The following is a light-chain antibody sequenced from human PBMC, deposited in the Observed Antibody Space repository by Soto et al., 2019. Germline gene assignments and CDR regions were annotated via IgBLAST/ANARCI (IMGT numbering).Light chain of an antibody. CDR1: QSVGTN. CDR3: QQYGASPWT. Sequence: EIVMTQSPATLSVSPGERATLSCRASQSVGTNLAWYQQKPGQAPRLVIYDTSTRATGIPDRFSGSGSGTDFTLTISRLEPEDFAVYHCQQYGASPWTFGQGTKVEVK. CDR2: DTS. J-gene: IGKJ1*01. V-gene: IGKV3-20*01.